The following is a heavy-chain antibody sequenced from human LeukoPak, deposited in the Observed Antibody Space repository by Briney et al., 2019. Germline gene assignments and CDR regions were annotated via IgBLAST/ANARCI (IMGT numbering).Heavy chain of an antibody. CDR1: GYTFTSYD. V-gene: IGHV1-8*01. J-gene: IGHJ5*02. CDR2: MNPNSGNT. D-gene: IGHD3-10*02. Sequence: ASVKVSCKASGYTFTSYDINWVRQATGQGLEWMGWMNPNSGNTGYAQNFQGRLTMTRSTSISTVYMELSSLRSEDTAVYYCARGPRSGDLSLGYWFDPWGQGTLVSVSS. CDR3: ARGPRSGDLSLGYWFDP.